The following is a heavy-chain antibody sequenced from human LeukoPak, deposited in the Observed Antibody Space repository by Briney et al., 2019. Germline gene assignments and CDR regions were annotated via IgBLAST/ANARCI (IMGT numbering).Heavy chain of an antibody. CDR1: GGSISSYY. CDR3: ARALRYFDWLSSNYYYYYMDV. D-gene: IGHD3-9*01. Sequence: SETLSLTCTVSGGSISSYYWSWIRQPPGKGLEWIGYIYYSGSTNYNPTLKSRVTISVDTSKNQFSLKLSSVTAADTAVYYCARALRYFDWLSSNYYYYYMDVWGKGTTVTISS. CDR2: IYYSGST. V-gene: IGHV4-59*01. J-gene: IGHJ6*03.